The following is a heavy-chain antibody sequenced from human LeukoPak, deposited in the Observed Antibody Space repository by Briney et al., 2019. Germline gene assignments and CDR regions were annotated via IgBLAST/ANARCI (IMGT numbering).Heavy chain of an antibody. CDR2: IYTSGST. D-gene: IGHD6-13*01. J-gene: IGHJ4*02. CDR3: ARENVLRGYSSSWYAY. CDR1: GGSISSGSYY. V-gene: IGHV4-61*02. Sequence: SQTLSLTCTVSGGSISSGSYYWSWIRQPAGKGLEWIGRIYTSGSTNYNPSLKSRVTISVDTSKNQFSLKLSSVTAADTAVYYCARENVLRGYSSSWYAYWGQGTLVTVSS.